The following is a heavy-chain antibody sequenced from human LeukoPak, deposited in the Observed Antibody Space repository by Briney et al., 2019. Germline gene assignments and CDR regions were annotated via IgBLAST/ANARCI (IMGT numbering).Heavy chain of an antibody. CDR2: IYYSGST. D-gene: IGHD5-12*01. CDR1: GGSISSGDYY. CDR3: ARGPNGGYSGSQSAP. V-gene: IGHV4-30-4*01. Sequence: KSSETLSLTCTVSGGSISSGDYYWSWIRQPPGKGLEWIGYIYYSGSTYYNPSLKSRVTISVDTSKNQFSLKLSSVTAADTAVYYWARGPNGGYSGSQSAPWGQGTLVTVSS. J-gene: IGHJ5*02.